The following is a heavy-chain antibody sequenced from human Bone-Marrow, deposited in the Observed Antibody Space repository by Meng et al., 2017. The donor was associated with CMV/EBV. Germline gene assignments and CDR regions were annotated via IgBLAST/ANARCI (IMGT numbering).Heavy chain of an antibody. J-gene: IGHJ6*02. CDR1: GTAISSSIYY. CDR3: ARDTVVTPPYYYYGMDV. V-gene: IGHV4-39*07. Sequence: SETLSLTCTVSGTAISSSIYYWGWIRQPPGKGLEWIGTIHYSGSTYHNPSLKSRVTISVDTSKTQFSLKLSSVTAADTAVYYCARDTVVTPPYYYYGMDVWGQGTTVTVSS. CDR2: IHYSGST. D-gene: IGHD4-23*01.